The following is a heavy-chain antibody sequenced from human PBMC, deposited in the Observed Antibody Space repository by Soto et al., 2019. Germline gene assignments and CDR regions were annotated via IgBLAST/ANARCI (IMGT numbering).Heavy chain of an antibody. CDR2: VYHTGRT. J-gene: IGHJ4*02. Sequence: ETLSLTSPVAGVSISRGRYSLRWLRQPPGKGLEWIGYVYHTGRTSYNPSLKSRVSISMDTSKNQFSLNLDSVTAADTAVYFCARDFAYFDSWGQGNLVTFS. D-gene: IGHD3-3*01. CDR1: GVSISRGRYS. V-gene: IGHV4-61*01. CDR3: ARDFAYFDS.